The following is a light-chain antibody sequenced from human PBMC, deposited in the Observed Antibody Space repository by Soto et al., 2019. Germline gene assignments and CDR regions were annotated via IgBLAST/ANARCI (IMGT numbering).Light chain of an antibody. CDR3: QQYHTWPIT. CDR2: GAS. V-gene: IGKV3-15*01. CDR1: QGVSRK. J-gene: IGKJ4*01. Sequence: DIFMTQSPATLSVAPGERVTFSCRASQGVSRKLAWYQHKPGQAPRLLISGASTGATGIPARFSGSGSGTEFTLTIGSLQSEDCEIYYCQQYHTWPITFGGGTKVDIK.